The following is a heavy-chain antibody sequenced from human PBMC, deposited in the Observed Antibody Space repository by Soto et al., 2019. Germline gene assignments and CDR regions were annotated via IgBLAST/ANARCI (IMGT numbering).Heavy chain of an antibody. CDR2: TYYRSKWYN. J-gene: IGHJ5*02. CDR1: GDSVSSISAT. V-gene: IGHV6-1*01. D-gene: IGHD4-17*01. Sequence: SQTLSLTCGISGDSVSSISATWNWIRHSPSRGLDWLGRTYYRSKWYNEYAVYVKSRIPINPDTSKNQISLKLNAVTHEHKAVYYCARATRTYFEPWGEGILVTVCS. CDR3: ARATRTYFEP.